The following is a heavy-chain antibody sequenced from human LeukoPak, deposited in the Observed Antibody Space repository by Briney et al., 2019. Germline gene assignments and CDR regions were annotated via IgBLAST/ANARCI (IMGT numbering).Heavy chain of an antibody. CDR3: ARGSRYYYGSGSYLWFDP. V-gene: IGHV1-8*01. D-gene: IGHD3-10*01. CDR1: GYTFTSYD. CDR2: MNPNSGNT. Sequence: ASVKVSCKASGYTFTSYDINWVRQATGQGLEWMGRMNPNSGNTGYAQKFQGRVTMTRNTSISTAYMELSSLRSEDTAVYYCARGSRYYYGSGSYLWFDPWGQGTLVTVSS. J-gene: IGHJ5*02.